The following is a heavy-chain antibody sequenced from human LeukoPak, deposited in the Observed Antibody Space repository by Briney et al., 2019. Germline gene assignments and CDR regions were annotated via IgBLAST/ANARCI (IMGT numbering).Heavy chain of an antibody. J-gene: IGHJ4*02. D-gene: IGHD5-12*01. CDR3: ASPLAGYSGYDRDY. CDR2: ISSRSSYI. V-gene: IGHV3-21*01. Sequence: GGSLRLSCAASGFTFSSYSMNWVRQAPGKGLEWVSSISSRSSYIYYADSVKGRFTISRDNAKNSLYLQMNSLRAEDTAVYYCASPLAGYSGYDRDYWGQGTLVTVSS. CDR1: GFTFSSYS.